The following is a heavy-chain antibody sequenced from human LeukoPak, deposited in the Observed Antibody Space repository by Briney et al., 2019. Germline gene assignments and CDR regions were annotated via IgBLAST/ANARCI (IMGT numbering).Heavy chain of an antibody. CDR3: ARLLGYCSSTSCLRRNWFDP. CDR1: GYSISSGYY. CDR2: IYHSGST. Sequence: SETLSLTCAVSGYSISSGYYWGWIRQPPGKGLEWIGSIYHSGSTYYNPSLKSRVTISVDTSKNQFSLKLSSVTAADTAVYYCARLLGYCSSTSCLRRNWFDPWGQGTLVTVSS. D-gene: IGHD2-2*01. J-gene: IGHJ5*02. V-gene: IGHV4-38-2*01.